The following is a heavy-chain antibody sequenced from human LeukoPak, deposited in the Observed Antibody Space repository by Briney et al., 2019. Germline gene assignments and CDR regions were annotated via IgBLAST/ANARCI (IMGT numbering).Heavy chain of an antibody. CDR1: GGTFSSYA. CDR2: IIPIFGTA. V-gene: IGHV1-69*06. Sequence: GSSVKVSCKASGGTFSSYAISWVRQAPGQGLEWMGGIIPIFGTANYAQKFQGRVTITADKSTSTAYMELSSLRSEDTAVYYCASPRGKDTAMDKYYYYGMDVWGKGTTVTVSS. J-gene: IGHJ6*04. D-gene: IGHD5-18*01. CDR3: ASPRGKDTAMDKYYYYGMDV.